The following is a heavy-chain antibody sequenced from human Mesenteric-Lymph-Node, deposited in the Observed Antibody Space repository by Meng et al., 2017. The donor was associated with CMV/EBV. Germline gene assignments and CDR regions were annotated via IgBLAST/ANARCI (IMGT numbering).Heavy chain of an antibody. CDR1: GGSISSYY. CDR3: ARTLFCNTTSCYVGLNY. J-gene: IGHJ4*02. V-gene: IGHV4-59*01. D-gene: IGHD2-2*01. Sequence: PETLSLTCTVSGGSISSYYWSWIRQPPGKGLEWIGYIYYSGSTNYNPSLKSRVTISVDTSKNQFSLKLNSVTAADTAVYYCARTLFCNTTSCYVGLNYWGQGTLVTVSS. CDR2: IYYSGST.